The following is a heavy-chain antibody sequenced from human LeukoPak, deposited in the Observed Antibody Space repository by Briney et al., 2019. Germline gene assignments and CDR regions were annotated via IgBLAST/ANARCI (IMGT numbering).Heavy chain of an antibody. V-gene: IGHV3-9*01. CDR1: GFNFDDYA. CDR2: ISWNGGVI. CDR3: AKDHGSGFYYFDY. Sequence: GGSLRLSCAASGFNFDDYAMHWVRQVPGKGLEWVAGISWNGGVIGSADSVKGRFTISRDNAKHSLSLQMNSLRAEDTALYYCAKDHGSGFYYFDYWGQGALVTVPS. D-gene: IGHD6-19*01. J-gene: IGHJ4*02.